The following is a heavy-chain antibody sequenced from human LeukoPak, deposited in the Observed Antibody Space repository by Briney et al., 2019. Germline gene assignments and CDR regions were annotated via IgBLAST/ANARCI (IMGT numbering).Heavy chain of an antibody. J-gene: IGHJ6*02. CDR3: ARDREITTINYGMDV. Sequence: GGSLRLSCAASGFTFSSYGLHWVRQAPGKGLEWVTVISFDESIKYYGDSVKGRFTISRDNSKNTVYMQMSRLRADDTAVYYFARDREITTINYGMDVWGQGTTATVSS. D-gene: IGHD5-24*01. CDR1: GFTFSSYG. V-gene: IGHV3-30*03. CDR2: ISFDESIK.